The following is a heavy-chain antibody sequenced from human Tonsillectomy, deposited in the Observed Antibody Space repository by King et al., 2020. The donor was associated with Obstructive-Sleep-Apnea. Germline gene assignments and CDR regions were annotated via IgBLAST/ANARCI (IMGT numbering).Heavy chain of an antibody. CDR2: IYYSGST. Sequence: QLQLQESGPGLLKPSQTLSLTCTVSGGSISSGDYYWSWIRQPPGKGLEWIGYIYYSGSTFYNPSLKSRVTISVDTSKNQFSLKLSSVTAADTAVYYCARDRTWIQLWSDWGQGTLVTVSS. J-gene: IGHJ4*02. CDR3: ARDRTWIQLWSD. V-gene: IGHV4-30-4*01. D-gene: IGHD5-18*01. CDR1: GGSISSGDYY.